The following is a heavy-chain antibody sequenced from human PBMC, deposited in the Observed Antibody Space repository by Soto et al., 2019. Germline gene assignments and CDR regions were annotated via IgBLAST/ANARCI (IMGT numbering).Heavy chain of an antibody. V-gene: IGHV3-33*01. Sequence: QVQLVESGGGVVQPGRSLRLSCAASGFTFSNYGVHWVRQAPGKGLEWVAVIWYDGRNKHYADSVEGRFTISRDNPKNTLFLQMNALRAEDTAVYFCARDRGYCSAGSCFPSGMDVWGQGTTVTVSS. CDR2: IWYDGRNK. D-gene: IGHD2-15*01. CDR3: ARDRGYCSAGSCFPSGMDV. J-gene: IGHJ6*02. CDR1: GFTFSNYG.